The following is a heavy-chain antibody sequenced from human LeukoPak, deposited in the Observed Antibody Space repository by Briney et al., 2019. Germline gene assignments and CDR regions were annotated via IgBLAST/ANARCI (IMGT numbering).Heavy chain of an antibody. Sequence: ASVKVSCKASGYTFTSYGISWVRQAPGQGLEWMGWISAYNGNTNYAQKLQGRVTMTTDTSTSTAYMELRSLRSDDTAVYYCARADGYCSSTSCPSYMDVWGKGTTVTVSS. CDR3: ARADGYCSSTSCPSYMDV. CDR2: ISAYNGNT. D-gene: IGHD2-2*03. J-gene: IGHJ6*03. CDR1: GYTFTSYG. V-gene: IGHV1-18*01.